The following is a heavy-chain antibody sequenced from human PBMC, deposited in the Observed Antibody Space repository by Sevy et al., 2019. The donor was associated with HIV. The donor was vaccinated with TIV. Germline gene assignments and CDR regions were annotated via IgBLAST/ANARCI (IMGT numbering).Heavy chain of an antibody. CDR2: IHYRGNT. J-gene: IGHJ4*02. CDR1: GDSVNSGDNY. V-gene: IGHV4-30-4*01. Sequence: SETLSLTCTVSGDSVNSGDNYWNWIRQPPGKGLEWIRYIHYRGNTYYNPSLRSRITISLDTSKNQFSLKVTSVTAADTALYFCASDRGKSLYYFDYWGQGTLVTVSS. CDR3: ASDRGKSLYYFDY.